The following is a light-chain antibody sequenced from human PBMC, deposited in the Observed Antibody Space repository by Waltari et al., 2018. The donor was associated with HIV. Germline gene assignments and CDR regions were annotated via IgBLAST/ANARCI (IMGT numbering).Light chain of an antibody. Sequence: EIVLKQSPATLALSPGERATLSCRASQSVSSYLAWYQQKPGQAPRLLIFDASNRATGIPARFSGSGSGTDFTLTISNLEPEDFAVYYCQQRSNWWTFGQGTKVEIK. CDR3: QQRSNWWT. V-gene: IGKV3-11*01. J-gene: IGKJ1*01. CDR1: QSVSSY. CDR2: DAS.